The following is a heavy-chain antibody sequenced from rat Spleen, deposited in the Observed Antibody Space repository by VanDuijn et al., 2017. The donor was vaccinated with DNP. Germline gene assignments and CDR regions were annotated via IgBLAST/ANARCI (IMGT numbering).Heavy chain of an antibody. Sequence: QVQLKESGPGLVQPSQTLSLSCTVSGISLTRYTVSWVRQPPGKGLEWIAAISSGGSTYYNSALKSRLSISRDTSKSQVFLKMNSLQTEDTATYYCAREADTGYAMDAWGQGTSVTVSS. CDR1: GISLTRYT. CDR3: AREADTGYAMDA. J-gene: IGHJ4*01. D-gene: IGHD4-1*01. V-gene: IGHV2-6*01. CDR2: ISSGGST.